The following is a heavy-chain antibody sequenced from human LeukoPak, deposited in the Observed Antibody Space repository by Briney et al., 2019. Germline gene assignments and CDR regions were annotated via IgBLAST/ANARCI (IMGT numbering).Heavy chain of an antibody. CDR3: ARVGYSSGWSHFDL. Sequence: SETLSLTCTVSGGSISSHYWSWIRQPPGKGLEWIAYIFYSGSTDYNPSLRNRVTISVDTSKNQFSLKLSSVTAADTAVYYCARVGYSSGWSHFDLWGRGTLVTVSS. D-gene: IGHD6-19*01. CDR1: GGSISSHY. J-gene: IGHJ2*01. V-gene: IGHV4-59*11. CDR2: IFYSGST.